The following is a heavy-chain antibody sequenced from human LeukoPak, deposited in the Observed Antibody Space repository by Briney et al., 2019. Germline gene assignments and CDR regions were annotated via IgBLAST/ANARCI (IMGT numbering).Heavy chain of an antibody. D-gene: IGHD5-24*01. V-gene: IGHV3-49*04. CDR2: IRSKAYGGTT. Sequence: GGSLRLSCVVSGFTFNRCWMNWVRQAPGKGLEWVGFIRSKAYGGTTEYAASVKGRFTISRDDSKSIAYLQMNSLKTEDTAVYYCTRTLEGWLQFGPFDYWGQGTLVTVSS. J-gene: IGHJ4*02. CDR3: TRTLEGWLQFGPFDY. CDR1: GFTFNRCW.